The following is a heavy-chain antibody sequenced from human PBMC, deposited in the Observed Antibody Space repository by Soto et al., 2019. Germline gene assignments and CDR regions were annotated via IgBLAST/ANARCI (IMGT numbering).Heavy chain of an antibody. Sequence: QVQLQESGPGLVKPSGTLSLTCAVSGVSISSDNWWTWVRQPPGKGLEWIGEIYHTGSTNYNPSLRSRVTISVDKANNQFSLILSSVDAADTAVYYCARVIVMVVGGTSALDIWGQGTMATVSS. CDR1: GVSISSDNW. CDR3: ARVIVMVVGGTSALDI. CDR2: IYHTGST. V-gene: IGHV4-4*02. J-gene: IGHJ3*02. D-gene: IGHD2-15*01.